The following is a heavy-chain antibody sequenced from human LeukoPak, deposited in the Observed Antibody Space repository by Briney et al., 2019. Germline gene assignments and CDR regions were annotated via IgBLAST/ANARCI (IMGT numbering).Heavy chain of an antibody. J-gene: IGHJ4*02. CDR1: GGSVRSYW. CDR3: ARQGYTVSYYFLDY. V-gene: IGHV4-4*07. CDR2: IYSTGST. D-gene: IGHD1-26*01. Sequence: SETLSLTRDVSGGSVRSYWWGWVRQPAGKGLEWLGRIYSTGSTRFNPSLKSRLTLSIDTSTNQFSLTLTSVTAADTAVYFCARQGYTVSYYFLDYWSQGTLVTVPS.